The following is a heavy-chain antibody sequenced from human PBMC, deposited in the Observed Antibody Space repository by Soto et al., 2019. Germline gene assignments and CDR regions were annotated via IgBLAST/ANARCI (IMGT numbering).Heavy chain of an antibody. V-gene: IGHV1-18*04. J-gene: IGHJ5*01. Sequence: GAAVKAICKARCCTIAETGIVSGGPAPGQGLELMGWISGYNGNTNYAQKLQGRVTMTTDTSTSTAYMELRSLRSVDTAVYYCASADVQLWLQNWFASCGQGTLVTVSS. CDR3: ASADVQLWLQNWFAS. D-gene: IGHD5-18*01. CDR1: CCTIAETG. CDR2: ISGYNGNT.